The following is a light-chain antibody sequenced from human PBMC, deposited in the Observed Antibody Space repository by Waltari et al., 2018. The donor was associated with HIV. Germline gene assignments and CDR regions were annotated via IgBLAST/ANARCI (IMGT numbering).Light chain of an antibody. CDR3: QSYDSNLSGL. Sequence: SELTQPPSVSAAPGQRVTIYDTGSSCTIGAVYDLHWYQQVPGRAPKFVIYGNSNRPSGVPDRFSGSKSGSSASLVITGLQSEDEADYYCQSYDSNLSGLFGGGTKVTVL. CDR2: GNS. J-gene: IGLJ2*01. V-gene: IGLV1-40*01. CDR1: SCTIGAVYD.